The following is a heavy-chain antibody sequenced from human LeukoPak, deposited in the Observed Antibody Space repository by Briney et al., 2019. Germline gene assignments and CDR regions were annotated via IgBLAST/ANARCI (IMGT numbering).Heavy chain of an antibody. J-gene: IGHJ4*02. Sequence: LTGGSLRLSCSASGFTFSSYAMHWVRQAPGKGLEWVSAISGSGGSTYYADSVKGRFTISRDNSKNTLYLQMNSLRAEDTAVYYCARGQSWAFDFWGQGTLVTVSS. V-gene: IGHV3-23*01. CDR1: GFTFSSYA. CDR3: ARGQSWAFDF. CDR2: ISGSGGST. D-gene: IGHD1-26*01.